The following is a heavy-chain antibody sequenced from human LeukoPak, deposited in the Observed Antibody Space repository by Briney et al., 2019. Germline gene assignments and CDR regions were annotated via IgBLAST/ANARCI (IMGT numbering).Heavy chain of an antibody. V-gene: IGHV3-7*01. D-gene: IGHD6-13*01. CDR1: GFTFSRYW. J-gene: IGHJ4*02. Sequence: GGSLRLSCAASGFTFSRYWMRWARQAPGKGLEWVANIKQDGSEKYYVDSVKGRFTISRDNAKNSLFLQMNSLRAEDTAVYYCCRIAAAGFDYWGQGTLVTVSS. CDR2: IKQDGSEK. CDR3: CRIAAAGFDY.